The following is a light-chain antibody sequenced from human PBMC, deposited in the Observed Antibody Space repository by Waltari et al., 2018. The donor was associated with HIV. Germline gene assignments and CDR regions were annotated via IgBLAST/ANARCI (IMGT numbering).Light chain of an antibody. V-gene: IGLV3-25*03. Sequence: SYELPQPPSVSVSPGQPARITCSGDALPKQYAYWYQQKPRQAPVLVIYKDRERPSGIPERFSGSSSGTTVTLTISGVQAEDEADYYCQSADSSGTPRVFGGGTKLTVL. J-gene: IGLJ3*02. CDR3: QSADSSGTPRV. CDR2: KDR. CDR1: ALPKQY.